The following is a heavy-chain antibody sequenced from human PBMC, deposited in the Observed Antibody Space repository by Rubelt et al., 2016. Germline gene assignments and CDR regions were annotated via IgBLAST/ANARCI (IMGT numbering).Heavy chain of an antibody. CDR1: GGSFSSYN. CDR3: ARGGGSGNYYEAVTFDH. J-gene: IGHJ4*02. D-gene: IGHD1-26*01. V-gene: IGHV1-69*01. Sequence: QVQLVQAGAEVKKPGSSVKVSCEASGGSFSSYNIIWVRQAPGQGLEWMGGIIPMFGTPNYAQKFQDRVKINADESTNTAYMELTNLRSEDTAGYYCARGGGSGNYYEAVTFDHWGQGTLITVSS. CDR2: IIPMFGTP.